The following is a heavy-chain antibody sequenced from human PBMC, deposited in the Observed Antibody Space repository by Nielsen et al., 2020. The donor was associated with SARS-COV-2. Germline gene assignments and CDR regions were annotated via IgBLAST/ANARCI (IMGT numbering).Heavy chain of an antibody. V-gene: IGHV3-9*01. Sequence: GESLKISCAASGFTFDDYAMHWVRQAPGKGLEWVSGISWNSGSIGYADSVKGRFTISRDNAKNSLYLQMNSLRAEDTALYYCAKDSLGMDVWGQGTTVTVSS. J-gene: IGHJ6*02. CDR1: GFTFDDYA. CDR2: ISWNSGSI. D-gene: IGHD3-16*01. CDR3: AKDSLGMDV.